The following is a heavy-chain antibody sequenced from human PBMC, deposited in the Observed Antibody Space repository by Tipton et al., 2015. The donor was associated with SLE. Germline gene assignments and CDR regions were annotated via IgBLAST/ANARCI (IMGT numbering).Heavy chain of an antibody. D-gene: IGHD6-13*01. V-gene: IGHV4-39*07. Sequence: TLSLTCTVSGGSISSSSYYWGWIRQPPGKGLEWIGEINHSGSPNYNPSLKSRITISVDTSKNQFSLKLSSVTAADTAVYYCARAQRLVRWLDPWGQGTLVTVSS. CDR2: INHSGSP. CDR1: GGSISSSSYY. CDR3: ARAQRLVRWLDP. J-gene: IGHJ5*02.